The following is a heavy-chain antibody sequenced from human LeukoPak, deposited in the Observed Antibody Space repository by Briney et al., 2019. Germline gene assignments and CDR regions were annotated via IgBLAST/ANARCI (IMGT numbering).Heavy chain of an antibody. D-gene: IGHD2-2*02. J-gene: IGHJ3*02. CDR1: GGTFSSYA. CDR2: IIPIFGTA. V-gene: IGHV1-69*05. CDR3: ARGLHDIVVVPAAIGSGAFDI. Sequence: ASVKVSCKASGGTFSSYAISWVRQAPGQGLEWMGGIIPIFGTANYAQKFQGRVTITTDESTSTAYMELSSLRSEDTAVYYCARGLHDIVVVPAAIGSGAFDIWGQGTMVTVSS.